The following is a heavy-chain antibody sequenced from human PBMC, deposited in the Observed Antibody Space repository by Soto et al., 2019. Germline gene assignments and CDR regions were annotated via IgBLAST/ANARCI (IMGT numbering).Heavy chain of an antibody. J-gene: IGHJ1*01. CDR1: GFAFSSSW. CDR3: ARQVLSGTGGRGLFQH. D-gene: IGHD3-10*01. CDR2: MKPDGSET. Sequence: EVQLVESGGGLVQPGGSLRLSCATAGFAFSSSWVSWVRQASGKGLEWVANMKPDGSETYYVDSVKGRFTISRDNAKNSLYLQMNRLRDEDTAVYYCARQVLSGTGGRGLFQHWGQGTQVTVSS. V-gene: IGHV3-7*01.